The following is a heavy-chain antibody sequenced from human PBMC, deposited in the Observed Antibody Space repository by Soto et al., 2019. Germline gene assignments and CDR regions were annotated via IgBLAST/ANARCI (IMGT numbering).Heavy chain of an antibody. D-gene: IGHD2-2*02. V-gene: IGHV1-3*01. Sequence: AASVKVSCKASGYTFTSYAMHWVRQAPGQRLEWMGWINAGNGNTKYSQKFQGRVTITRDTSASTAYMEPSSLRSEDTAVYYCARGLKEDIVVVPAAIRGHYYYYGMDVWGQGTTVTVSS. CDR3: ARGLKEDIVVVPAAIRGHYYYYGMDV. CDR2: INAGNGNT. J-gene: IGHJ6*02. CDR1: GYTFTSYA.